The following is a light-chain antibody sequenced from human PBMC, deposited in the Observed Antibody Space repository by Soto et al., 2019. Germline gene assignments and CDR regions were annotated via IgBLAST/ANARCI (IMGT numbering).Light chain of an antibody. V-gene: IGKV3-15*01. CDR3: QQQGRSWIT. J-gene: IGKJ5*01. CDR1: QTVSSN. CDR2: GAS. Sequence: EIVMPQSPATLSVSPGERATLSCRASQTVSSNLAWYQQKPGQAPRLLIYGASTRATGIPARFSGSGSGTDFTLTISRLEPEDFAVYYCQQQGRSWITFGQGTRLEIK.